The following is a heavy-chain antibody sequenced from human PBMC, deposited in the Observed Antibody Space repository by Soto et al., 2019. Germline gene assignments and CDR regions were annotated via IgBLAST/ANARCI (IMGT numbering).Heavy chain of an antibody. Sequence: QLQLQESGPGVVKPSETLSLTCTVSGGSISSSSYYWDWIRQPPGKGLEWIATTYYSVSTYYNPSLKSRVTTSVDTAENQCSLKLSSVTAADTAVYYCARRYGRGSYCYYWGQGTLVTVSS. CDR3: ARRYGRGSYCYY. V-gene: IGHV4-39*01. CDR2: TYYSVST. D-gene: IGHD3-10*01. J-gene: IGHJ4*02. CDR1: GGSISSSSYY.